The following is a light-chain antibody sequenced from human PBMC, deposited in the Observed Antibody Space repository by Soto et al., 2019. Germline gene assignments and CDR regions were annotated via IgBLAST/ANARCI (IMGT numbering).Light chain of an antibody. CDR3: QQYNNWPPRAWT. CDR2: GAS. V-gene: IGKV3-20*01. CDR1: QSVGSNY. Sequence: EIVLTQSPGTLSLSPGERATLSCRASQSVGSNYLAWHQQKPGQAPRLLIYGASSRATGIPDRFSGSGSGTDFTLTISRLEPEDFAVYYCQQYNNWPPRAWTFGQGTKVEIK. J-gene: IGKJ1*01.